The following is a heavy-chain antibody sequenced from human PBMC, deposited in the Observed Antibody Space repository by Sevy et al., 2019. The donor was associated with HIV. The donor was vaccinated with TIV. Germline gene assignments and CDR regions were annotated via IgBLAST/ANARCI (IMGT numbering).Heavy chain of an antibody. J-gene: IGHJ4*02. CDR3: AKECTEVRDWDGDIDY. CDR2: IRISGGNT. D-gene: IGHD2-21*02. V-gene: IGHV3-23*01. CDR1: GFTFSNYA. Sequence: GGSLRLSCAASGFTFSNYAMSWVRQAPGKGLEWVSCIRISGGNTYYADSVKGRFTISRDNSKNTLYLQMNSLRAEDTAVYYCAKECTEVRDWDGDIDYWGQGSLVTVSS.